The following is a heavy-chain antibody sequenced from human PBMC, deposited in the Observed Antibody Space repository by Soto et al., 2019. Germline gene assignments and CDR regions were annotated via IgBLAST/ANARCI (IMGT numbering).Heavy chain of an antibody. CDR3: ASDNGVYTRIRIAVAGTWFDP. V-gene: IGHV3-30-3*01. CDR1: GFTFSSYA. D-gene: IGHD6-19*01. J-gene: IGHJ5*02. Sequence: PGRALRLSYAASGFTFSSYAKHWVRQPPGKGLEWVAVISYDGSNKYYADSVKGRFTISRDNSKNTLYLQMNSLRAEDTAVYYCASDNGVYTRIRIAVAGTWFDPWGEGT. CDR2: ISYDGSNK.